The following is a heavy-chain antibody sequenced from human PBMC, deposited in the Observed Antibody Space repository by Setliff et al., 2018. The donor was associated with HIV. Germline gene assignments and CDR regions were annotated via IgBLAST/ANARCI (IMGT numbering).Heavy chain of an antibody. J-gene: IGHJ4*02. CDR1: GFTFGDYA. CDR3: TSPNYYDSSGYYFDY. CDR2: IRSKAYGGTA. V-gene: IGHV3-49*04. D-gene: IGHD3-22*01. Sequence: GGSLRLSCTSSGFTFGDYAMSWVRQAPGKGLEWVGFIRSKAYGGTAEYAASVRGRFTISRDDSTSIAYLQMNSLRTDDTAVYYCTSPNYYDSSGYYFDYWGQGTLVTVSS.